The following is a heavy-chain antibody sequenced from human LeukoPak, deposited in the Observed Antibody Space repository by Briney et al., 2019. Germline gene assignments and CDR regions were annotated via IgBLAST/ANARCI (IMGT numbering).Heavy chain of an antibody. D-gene: IGHD6-19*01. J-gene: IGHJ2*01. V-gene: IGHV3-23*01. CDR2: ISNNGGYT. CDR1: GFTFSSSA. CDR3: ARDRADSSGWFNYWYFAL. Sequence: GGSLRLSCAASGFTFSSSAMSWVRQAPGKGLEWVSAISNNGGYTYYADSVQGRFTISRDNSKSTLCLQMNSLRAEDTAVYYCARDRADSSGWFNYWYFALWGRGTLVTVSS.